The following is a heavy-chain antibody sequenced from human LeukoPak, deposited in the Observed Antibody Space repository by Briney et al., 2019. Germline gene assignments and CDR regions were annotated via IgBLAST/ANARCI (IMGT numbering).Heavy chain of an antibody. CDR1: GGTFSSYA. J-gene: IGHJ4*02. D-gene: IGHD6-13*01. CDR3: ARAPGIAAAGTDY. CDR2: IIPILGIA. Sequence: SVKVSCKASGGTFSSYAISWVRQAPGRGLEWMGRIIPILGIANYAQKFQGRVTITADKSTSTAYMELSSLRSDDTAVYYCARAPGIAAAGTDYWGQGTLVTVSS. V-gene: IGHV1-69*04.